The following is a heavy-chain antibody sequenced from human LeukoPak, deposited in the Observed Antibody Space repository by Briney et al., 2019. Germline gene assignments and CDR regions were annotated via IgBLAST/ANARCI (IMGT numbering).Heavy chain of an antibody. J-gene: IGHJ4*02. Sequence: SETLSLTCTVSGYSLSSGYYWGWIRQPPGKGREWIGRIYHSGSTYYNPSPKSRVTISVETSKRNFSLKLSSVTAADTAFYYCARRAPYYFDYRGQGTLVTVSS. CDR3: ARRAPYYFDY. CDR2: IYHSGST. V-gene: IGHV4-38-2*02. CDR1: GYSLSSGYY.